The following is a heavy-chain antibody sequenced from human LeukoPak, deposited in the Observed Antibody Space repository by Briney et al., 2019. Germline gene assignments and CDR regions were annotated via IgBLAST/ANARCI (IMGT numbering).Heavy chain of an antibody. Sequence: TGGSLRLSCAASGFTFSDYYMSWVRQAPGKGLEWVANIKEDGSEKYYVDSVKGRFTISRDNSKNTLYLQMNSLRAEDTAVNYCARVPLMGAYYFDYWGQGTLVTVSS. CDR2: IKEDGSEK. D-gene: IGHD1-26*01. CDR3: ARVPLMGAYYFDY. CDR1: GFTFSDYY. J-gene: IGHJ4*02. V-gene: IGHV3-7*01.